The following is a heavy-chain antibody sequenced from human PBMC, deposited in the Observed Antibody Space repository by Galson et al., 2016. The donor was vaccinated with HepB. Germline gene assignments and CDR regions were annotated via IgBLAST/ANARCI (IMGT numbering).Heavy chain of an antibody. Sequence: SLRLSCAVSGFLFKNNAMTWVRQAPGKGLEWVSGISWNSGIIDYADSVKGRFTISRDNAKNSLFLQVNNLRAEDTAFYYCAKDAASGDILTPYSQGFDPWGQGTLVTVSS. J-gene: IGHJ5*02. CDR1: GFLFKNNA. CDR3: AKDAASGDILTPYSQGFDP. V-gene: IGHV3-9*01. D-gene: IGHD3-9*01. CDR2: ISWNSGII.